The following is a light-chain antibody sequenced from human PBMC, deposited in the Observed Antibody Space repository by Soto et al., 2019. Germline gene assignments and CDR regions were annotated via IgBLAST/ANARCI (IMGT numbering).Light chain of an antibody. V-gene: IGKV1-5*03. CDR3: QQYNWYAT. J-gene: IGKJ1*01. CDR1: QSLSRW. Sequence: DIQMTQSPSTRSASVGDRVTIACRASQSLSRWLAWYEQKPGKAPKLLIYMASSLESGVPSRFSGSGSGTEFTLTISSLQPDDFATYYCQQYNWYATVGQGTRVEIK. CDR2: MAS.